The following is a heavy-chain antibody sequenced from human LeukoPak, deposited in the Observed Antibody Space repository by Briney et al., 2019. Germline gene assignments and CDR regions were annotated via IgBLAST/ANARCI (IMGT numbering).Heavy chain of an antibody. J-gene: IGHJ4*02. Sequence: GGSLRLSCAASGVTFSSYVMSWGRQARGKGLEGVSAISGSGCSTYYADSVKGRFTISRDNSKNTLYLQMNSLRAEDTAVYYCVKDGCSGGSCYSDYWGQGTLVTVSS. CDR1: GVTFSSYV. V-gene: IGHV3-23*01. D-gene: IGHD2-15*01. CDR3: VKDGCSGGSCYSDY. CDR2: ISGSGCST.